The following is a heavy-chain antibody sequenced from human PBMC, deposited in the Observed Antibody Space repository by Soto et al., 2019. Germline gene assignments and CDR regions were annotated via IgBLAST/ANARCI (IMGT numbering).Heavy chain of an antibody. CDR3: ARDLNWAFDH. J-gene: IGHJ5*02. CDR1: GFPFSSNS. Sequence: EVQLVESGGNLAQPGGSLRLSCAASGFPFSSNSVNWVRQAPGKGLEWVSYITGSGTTTRYADSVKGRFTLSRDNAKNSLFLDMNSLTDEGTAVYYCARDLNWAFDHWGRGTLVTVSS. V-gene: IGHV3-48*02. CDR2: ITGSGTTT. D-gene: IGHD1-1*01.